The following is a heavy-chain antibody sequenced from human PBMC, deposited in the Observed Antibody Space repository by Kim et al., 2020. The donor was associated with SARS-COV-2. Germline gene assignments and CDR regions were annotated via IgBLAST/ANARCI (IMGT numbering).Heavy chain of an antibody. D-gene: IGHD5-18*01. CDR2: INHSGST. V-gene: IGHV4-34*01. CDR3: ARGGRYSPFDY. J-gene: IGHJ4*02. CDR1: GGSFSGYY. Sequence: SETLSLTCAVYGGSFSGYYWSWIRQPPGKGLEWIGEINHSGSTNYNPSLKSRVTISVDTSKNQFSLKLSSVTAADTAVYYCARGGRYSPFDYWGQGTLVTVSS.